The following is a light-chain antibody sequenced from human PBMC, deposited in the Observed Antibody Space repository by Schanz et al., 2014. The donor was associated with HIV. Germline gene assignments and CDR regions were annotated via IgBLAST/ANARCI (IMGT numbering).Light chain of an antibody. Sequence: EIVLTQSPGTLSLSPGERATLSCRASQSISRNYLAWFQQKPGQAPRLLIFGASIRTTGIPDRFSGSGSGTDFTLTITRLEPEDFAVYYCHQYGSSPRTFGQGTKVEIK. V-gene: IGKV3-20*01. CDR3: HQYGSSPRT. J-gene: IGKJ1*01. CDR2: GAS. CDR1: QSISRNY.